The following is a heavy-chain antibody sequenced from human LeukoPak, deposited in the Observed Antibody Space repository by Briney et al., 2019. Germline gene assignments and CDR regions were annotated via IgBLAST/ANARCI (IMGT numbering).Heavy chain of an antibody. V-gene: IGHV3-21*04. CDR1: GFTFSSYS. CDR2: ISSSSSYI. Sequence: KAGGSLRLSCAASGFTFSSYSMNWVRQAPGKGLEWVSSISSSSSYIYYADSVKGRFTISRDNSKNTLYLQMNSLRAEDTAVYYCAKELEDIVVVVAAAGYFDYWGQGTLVTVSS. J-gene: IGHJ4*02. CDR3: AKELEDIVVVVAAAGYFDY. D-gene: IGHD2-15*01.